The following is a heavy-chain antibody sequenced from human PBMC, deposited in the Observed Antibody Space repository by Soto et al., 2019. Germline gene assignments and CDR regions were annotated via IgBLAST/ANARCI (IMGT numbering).Heavy chain of an antibody. J-gene: IGHJ3*02. Sequence: GASVKVSCKASGYTFTSYYMHWVRQAPGQGLEWMGIINPSGGSTSYAQKFQGRVTMTRDTSTSTVYMELSSLRSEDTAVYYCARDYYDSSGYSDAFDIWGQGTMVTVSS. CDR2: INPSGGST. CDR1: GYTFTSYY. D-gene: IGHD3-22*01. V-gene: IGHV1-46*01. CDR3: ARDYYDSSGYSDAFDI.